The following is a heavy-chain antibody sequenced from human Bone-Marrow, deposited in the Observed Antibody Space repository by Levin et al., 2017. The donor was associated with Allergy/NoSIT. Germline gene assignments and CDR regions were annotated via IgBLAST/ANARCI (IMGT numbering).Heavy chain of an antibody. CDR2: ISSSGTDT. V-gene: IGHV3-30*04. CDR1: GFPFGTYA. CDR3: ARGGAIEGYDRDYFDY. Sequence: HPGGSLRLSCAASGFPFGTYAMHWVRQVPGKGLEWLAVISSSGTDTYSADSVTGRFTMSRDNSKKMLFLQMNTLKTEDTAVYYCARGGAIEGYDRDYFDYWGQGALVTVSS. J-gene: IGHJ4*02. D-gene: IGHD5-12*01.